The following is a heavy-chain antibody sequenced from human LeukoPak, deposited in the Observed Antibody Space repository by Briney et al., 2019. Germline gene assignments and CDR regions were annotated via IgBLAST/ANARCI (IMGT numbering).Heavy chain of an antibody. Sequence: SEALSLTCTVSGGSISSYYWSWIRQPPGKGLEWIGYIYYSGSTNYNPSLKSRVTISVDTSKNQFSLKLSSVTAADTAVYYCARAPQYIPNWFDPWGQGTLVTVSS. J-gene: IGHJ5*02. CDR2: IYYSGST. D-gene: IGHD6-6*01. V-gene: IGHV4-59*01. CDR1: GGSISSYY. CDR3: ARAPQYIPNWFDP.